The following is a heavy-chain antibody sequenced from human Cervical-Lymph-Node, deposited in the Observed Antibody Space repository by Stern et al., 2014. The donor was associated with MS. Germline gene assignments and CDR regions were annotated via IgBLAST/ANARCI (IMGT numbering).Heavy chain of an antibody. Sequence: VHLVESGGGVVQPGRSLRLSCAASGFSFFTYGMHWVRQAPGKGLEWVAVISFDGNNKYYADPLKGRFTISRENSKSTLHLQMNSLRAEDTAVYFCARDLTHQYDNSGYYLGTGAFDLWGQGTMVIVSS. V-gene: IGHV3-33*01. J-gene: IGHJ3*01. D-gene: IGHD3-22*01. CDR3: ARDLTHQYDNSGYYLGTGAFDL. CDR2: ISFDGNNK. CDR1: GFSFFTYG.